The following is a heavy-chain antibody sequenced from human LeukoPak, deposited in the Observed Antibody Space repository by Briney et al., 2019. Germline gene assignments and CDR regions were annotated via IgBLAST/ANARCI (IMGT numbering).Heavy chain of an antibody. Sequence: SETLSLTCTVSGYSISSGYYWGWIRQPPGKGLEWIGSIYHSGSTYYNPSLKSRVTISVDTSKNQFSLKLSSVTAADTAVYYCARGEDVSGYRTDCWGQGTLVTVSS. CDR3: ARGEDVSGYRTDC. CDR1: GYSISSGYY. J-gene: IGHJ4*02. D-gene: IGHD3-3*01. V-gene: IGHV4-38-2*02. CDR2: IYHSGST.